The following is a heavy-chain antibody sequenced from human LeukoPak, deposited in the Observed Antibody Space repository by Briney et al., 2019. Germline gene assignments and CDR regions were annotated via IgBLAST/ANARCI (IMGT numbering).Heavy chain of an antibody. V-gene: IGHV3-30*02. CDR1: GFTFSSYG. D-gene: IGHD5-18*01. CDR3: AKEFTATRSSDY. CDR2: VRYDGSKK. J-gene: IGHJ4*02. Sequence: PGGSLRLSCAASGFTFSSYGMHWVRQAPGKGLECVAFVRYDGSKKYHADSVKGRFTISRDDSKNTLYLQMNNLRPEDTAVYYCAKEFTATRSSDYWGQGTLVTVSS.